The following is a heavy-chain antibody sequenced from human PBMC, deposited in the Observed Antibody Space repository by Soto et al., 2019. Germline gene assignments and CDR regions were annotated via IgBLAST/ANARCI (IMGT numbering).Heavy chain of an antibody. D-gene: IGHD3-22*01. CDR1: GYTFTSYA. CDR3: ARDPPLYYYDSSGLDY. Sequence: GASVKVSCKASGYTFTSYAMHWVRQAPGQRLEWMGWINAGNGNTKYSQKFQGRVTITRDTSASTAYMELSSLRSEDTAVYYCARDPPLYYYDSSGLDYWGQGTLVTVSS. V-gene: IGHV1-3*01. J-gene: IGHJ4*02. CDR2: INAGNGNT.